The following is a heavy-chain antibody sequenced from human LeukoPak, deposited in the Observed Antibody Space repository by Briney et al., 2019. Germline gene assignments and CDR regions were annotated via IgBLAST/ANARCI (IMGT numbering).Heavy chain of an antibody. Sequence: SATLSLTCAVSGYSISSGYYWGWIRQPPGKGLEWIGSIYHSGSTYHNPSLKSRVTISVDTTKNQFSLKLSSVTAADTAVYYCARDRITGTTDFDYWGQGTLVTVSS. CDR2: IYHSGST. CDR3: ARDRITGTTDFDY. V-gene: IGHV4-38-2*02. D-gene: IGHD1-20*01. J-gene: IGHJ4*02. CDR1: GYSISSGYY.